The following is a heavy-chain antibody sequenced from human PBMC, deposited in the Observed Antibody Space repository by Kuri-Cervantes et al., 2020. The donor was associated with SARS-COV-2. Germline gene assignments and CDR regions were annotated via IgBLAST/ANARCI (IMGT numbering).Heavy chain of an antibody. V-gene: IGHV3-30-3*01. CDR2: ISYDGSNK. CDR3: ARAAGGLLGLYYYYYMDV. Sequence: LSLTCAASGFTFSSYAMHWVRQAPGKGLEWVAVISYDGSNKYYADSVKGRFTISRDNSKNTLYLQMNSLRAEDTAVYYCARAAGGLLGLYYYYYMDVWGKGTTVTVSS. J-gene: IGHJ6*03. D-gene: IGHD3-10*01. CDR1: GFTFSSYA.